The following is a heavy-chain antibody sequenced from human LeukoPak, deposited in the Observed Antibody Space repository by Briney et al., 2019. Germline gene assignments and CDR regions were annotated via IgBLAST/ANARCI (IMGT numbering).Heavy chain of an antibody. D-gene: IGHD3-10*01. CDR2: ISGSNRHI. CDR1: GFTFSPYA. J-gene: IGHJ4*02. CDR3: AKRGVVIRGLLVIGLHTEAYYFDS. V-gene: IGHV3-23*01. Sequence: GGSLRLSCAASGFTFSPYAMSWVRQAPGEGLEWGSIISGSNRHIYYADSVKGRFTISRDNSKNTLYLQMTSLRAEDTAVYFCAKRGVVIRGLLVIGLHTEAYYFDSWGQGILVTVSS.